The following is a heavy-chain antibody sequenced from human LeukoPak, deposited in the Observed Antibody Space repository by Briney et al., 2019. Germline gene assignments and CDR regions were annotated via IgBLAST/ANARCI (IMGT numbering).Heavy chain of an antibody. Sequence: PGGSLRLSCAASGFTFSDYYMSWIRQAPGKGLEWVSYVSSSSSYTNYADSVKGRFTISRDNAKNSLYLQMNSLRAEDTAVYYCARDEGHDYGDYYFDYWGQGTLVTVSS. CDR1: GFTFSDYY. J-gene: IGHJ4*02. V-gene: IGHV3-11*06. CDR2: VSSSSSYT. CDR3: ARDEGHDYGDYYFDY. D-gene: IGHD4-17*01.